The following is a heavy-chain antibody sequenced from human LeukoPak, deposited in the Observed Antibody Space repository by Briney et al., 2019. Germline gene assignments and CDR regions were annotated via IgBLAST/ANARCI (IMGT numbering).Heavy chain of an antibody. CDR1: GYTFTSYD. CDR3: ARGLYYYDSSGYQDFDY. J-gene: IGHJ4*02. V-gene: IGHV1-8*01. CDR2: MNPNSGNT. D-gene: IGHD3-22*01. Sequence: ASVKVSCKTSGYTFTSYDINWVRQATGQGLEWMGWMNPNSGNTGYAQKFQGRVTMTRNTSISTAYMELSSLRSEDTAVYYCARGLYYYDSSGYQDFDYWGQGTLVTVSS.